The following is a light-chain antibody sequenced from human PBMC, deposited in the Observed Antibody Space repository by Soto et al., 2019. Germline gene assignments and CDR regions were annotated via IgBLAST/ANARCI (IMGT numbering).Light chain of an antibody. CDR1: SSDVGGYNY. CDR2: EVS. Sequence: QSVLTQRPSASGSPGQSVTLSCTGTSSDVGGYNYVSWYQQHPGKAPKLMIYEVSKRPSGVPDRFSGSKSGNTASLTVSGLQAEDVADNYSSSYACRNNLNAFGTGTKV. J-gene: IGLJ1*01. V-gene: IGLV2-8*01. CDR3: SSYACRNNLNA.